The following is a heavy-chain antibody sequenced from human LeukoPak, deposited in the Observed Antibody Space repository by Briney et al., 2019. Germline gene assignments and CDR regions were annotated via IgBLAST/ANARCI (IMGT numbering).Heavy chain of an antibody. CDR3: ARGSDTRGYYYPNY. J-gene: IGHJ4*02. CDR1: GFTFSSYG. D-gene: IGHD3-22*01. V-gene: IGHV3-30*02. Sequence: GGSLRLSCAASGFTFSSYGMHWVRQAPGKGLEWVAFIRYDGSNKYYADSVKGRFTISRDNSKNSLYLQMNSLKTEDTAVYYCARGSDTRGYYYPNYWGQGTLVTVSS. CDR2: IRYDGSNK.